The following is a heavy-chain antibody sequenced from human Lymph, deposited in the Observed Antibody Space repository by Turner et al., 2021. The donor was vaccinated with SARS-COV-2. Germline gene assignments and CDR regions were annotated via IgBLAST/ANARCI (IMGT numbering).Heavy chain of an antibody. Sequence: QVQLQESGPGPGKPSETLSPTCTVPGGSVTSSSYYWGWIRQPPGKGLEWIGNIYSSGSTYYNPSLKSRVTISVDTSKNQFSLKLSSVTAADTAVYYCARQGWLRGYFDYWSQGTLVTVSS. V-gene: IGHV4-39*01. CDR3: ARQGWLRGYFDY. J-gene: IGHJ4*02. CDR2: IYSSGST. CDR1: GGSVTSSSYY. D-gene: IGHD5-18*01.